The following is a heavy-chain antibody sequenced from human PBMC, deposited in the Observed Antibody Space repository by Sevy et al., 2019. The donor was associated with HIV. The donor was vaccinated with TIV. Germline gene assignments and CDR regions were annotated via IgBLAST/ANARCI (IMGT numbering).Heavy chain of an antibody. J-gene: IGHJ4*02. V-gene: IGHV3-23*01. D-gene: IGHD3-10*01. CDR1: GFTFSSYA. CDR3: AKAPYGSGSYDY. CDR2: ISGSRETT. Sequence: GGSLRLPCAASGFTFSSYAMDWVRQAPGKGLEWVSTISGSRETTYYADSVKGRFTISRDHSQNTVFLQMNSLRAEDTAVYYCAKAPYGSGSYDYWGQGTLVTVSS.